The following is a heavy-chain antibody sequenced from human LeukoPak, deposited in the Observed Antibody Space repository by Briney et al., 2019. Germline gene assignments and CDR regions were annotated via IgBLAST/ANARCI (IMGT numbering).Heavy chain of an antibody. CDR3: AGGGDF. D-gene: IGHD6-25*01. J-gene: IGHJ4*02. Sequence: GGSLRLSCAASGFSFSYFGMHWVRQAPGKGLEWVAFIQSDGNIQYYEDSVKGRFTISRDNSRKTVDLQMSSLRLEDTAIYYCAGGGDFWGQGTLVTVSS. V-gene: IGHV3-30*02. CDR1: GFSFSYFG. CDR2: IQSDGNIQ.